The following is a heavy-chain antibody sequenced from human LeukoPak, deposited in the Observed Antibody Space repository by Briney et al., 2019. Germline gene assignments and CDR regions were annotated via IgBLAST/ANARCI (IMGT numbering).Heavy chain of an antibody. V-gene: IGHV4-39*01. Sequence: SETLSLTCTVSGGSISSSSYYWGWIRQPPGKGLEWIGCIYYTGSTYYNPSLKSRVTISVDTSKNQFSLKLSSVTAADTAVYYCARPAPTSYYYGSGSYYRSYYFDYWGQGTLVTVSS. CDR1: GGSISSSSYY. CDR2: IYYTGST. D-gene: IGHD3-10*01. CDR3: ARPAPTSYYYGSGSYYRSYYFDY. J-gene: IGHJ4*02.